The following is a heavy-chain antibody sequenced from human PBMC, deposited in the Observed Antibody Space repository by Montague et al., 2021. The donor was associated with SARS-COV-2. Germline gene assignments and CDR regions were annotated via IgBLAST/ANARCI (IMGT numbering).Heavy chain of an antibody. Sequence: SLRLSCAASGFTFSNYEMNWVRQAPGKGLEWVLYISSRCSTIYYADSVKGRFTISRDNAQNSLYLQMNSLRAEDTGVYYCARDRGYGDFYYYGMDVWGQGTTVTVSS. CDR2: ISSRCSTI. J-gene: IGHJ6*02. CDR3: ARDRGYGDFYYYGMDV. CDR1: GFTFSNYE. D-gene: IGHD3-10*01. V-gene: IGHV3-48*03.